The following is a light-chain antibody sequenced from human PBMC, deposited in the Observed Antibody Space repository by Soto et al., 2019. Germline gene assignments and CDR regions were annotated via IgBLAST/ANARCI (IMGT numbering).Light chain of an antibody. Sequence: QSVLNQPLSADGSHRHSVTMSCMETNSDVGGYKYVSWYQQHPGKAPKIMIYEINKRSSGVPDRFWGSKSGNTASLTISGFQAEDEAEYYCCSYAGTYYVFGTGTTVTV. J-gene: IGLJ1*01. V-gene: IGLV2-8*01. CDR1: NSDVGGYKY. CDR2: EIN. CDR3: CSYAGTYYV.